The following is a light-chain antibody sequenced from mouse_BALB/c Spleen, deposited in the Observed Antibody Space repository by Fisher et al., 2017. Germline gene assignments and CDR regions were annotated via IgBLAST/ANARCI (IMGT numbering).Light chain of an antibody. Sequence: IVLTQTTAIMSASPGEKVTMTCSASSSVSYMYWYQQKPRSSPKPWIYLTSNLASGVPARFSGSGSGTSYSLTISRMEAEDAATYYCQQRSSYPWTFGGGTKLEIK. V-gene: IGKV4-68*01. CDR1: SSVSY. CDR2: LTS. CDR3: QQRSSYPWT. J-gene: IGKJ1*01.